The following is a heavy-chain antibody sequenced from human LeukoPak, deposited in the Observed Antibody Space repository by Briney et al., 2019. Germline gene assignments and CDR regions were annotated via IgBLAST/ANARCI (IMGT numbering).Heavy chain of an antibody. CDR3: AKDGDDCIDY. CDR2: IRYDGGEN. CDR1: GFTFNRRG. V-gene: IGHV3-30*02. D-gene: IGHD2-21*01. Sequence: GGSLRLSCAASGFTFNRRGMHWVRQAPGKGLEWVAFIRYDGGENFYADFAKGRFSIARDNSKNSLSLQLNTLRAEDTALYYCAKDGDDCIDYWGPGTLVTVAS. J-gene: IGHJ4*02.